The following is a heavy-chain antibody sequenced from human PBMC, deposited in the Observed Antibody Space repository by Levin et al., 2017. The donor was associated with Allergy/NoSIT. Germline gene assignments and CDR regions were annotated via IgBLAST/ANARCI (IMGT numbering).Heavy chain of an antibody. Sequence: ASETLSLTCSVSGGSIGNGVFFWVWIRLPPGKGLEWIGTTYYTGRTNYNPSLKSRVTMSIDTSKSHFSLNLNSVTAADTAVYYCAKWSAAGGTGKGAFDVWGQGAMVTVSS. V-gene: IGHV4-39*02. CDR3: AKWSAAGGTGKGAFDV. CDR2: TYYTGRT. D-gene: IGHD6-13*01. CDR1: GGSIGNGVFF. J-gene: IGHJ3*01.